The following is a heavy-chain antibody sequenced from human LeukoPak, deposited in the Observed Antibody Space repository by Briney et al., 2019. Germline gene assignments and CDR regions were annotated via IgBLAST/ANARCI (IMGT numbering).Heavy chain of an antibody. D-gene: IGHD2-15*01. CDR2: IYFSGST. CDR3: ARHPQDNRGWYEF. CDR1: GGSISTYY. J-gene: IGHJ5*01. Sequence: SETLSLTCTVSGGSISTYYWSWIRQPPGKGLEWIGYIYFSGSTDYNPSLKSRVTISQDTSKNQFSLKLSSVTAADTAVYFCARHPQDNRGWYEFWGQGALVTVSS. V-gene: IGHV4-59*08.